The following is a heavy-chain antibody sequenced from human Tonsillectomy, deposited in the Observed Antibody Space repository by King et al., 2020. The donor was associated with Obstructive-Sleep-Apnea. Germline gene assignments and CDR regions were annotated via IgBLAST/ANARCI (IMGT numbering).Heavy chain of an antibody. CDR3: ARGGVYGDSYNWFDP. CDR1: GGSISSYY. CDR2: IYYSGST. V-gene: IGHV4-59*01. D-gene: IGHD4-17*01. J-gene: IGHJ5*02. Sequence: QLQESGPGLVKPSETLSLTCTVSGGSISSYYWSWIRQPPGKGLEWIGYIYYSGSTNYNPSLKSRVTISVDTSKNQFSLRLSSVTAADTALYYCARGGVYGDSYNWFDPWGQGTLVTVSS.